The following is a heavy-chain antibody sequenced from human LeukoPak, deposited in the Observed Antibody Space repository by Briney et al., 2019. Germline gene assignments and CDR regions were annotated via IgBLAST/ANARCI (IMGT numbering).Heavy chain of an antibody. J-gene: IGHJ4*02. CDR2: ISDGAGCT. D-gene: IGHD4-23*01. Sequence: GGSLRLSCAASGFTFSSYAMSWVRQAPGKGLEWVSFISDGAGCTYYADSVKGRFTISRDNSKNTLYLQMNSLRADDTAIYYCAKDQRTTVAASVDYWGQGTLVTVSS. CDR1: GFTFSSYA. CDR3: AKDQRTTVAASVDY. V-gene: IGHV3-23*01.